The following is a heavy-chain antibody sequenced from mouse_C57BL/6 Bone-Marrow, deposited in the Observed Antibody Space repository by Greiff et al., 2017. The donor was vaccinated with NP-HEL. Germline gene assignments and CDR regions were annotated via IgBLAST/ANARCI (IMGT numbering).Heavy chain of an antibody. D-gene: IGHD1-1*01. CDR1: GYSFTGYY. CDR2: INPSTGGT. V-gene: IGHV1-42*01. CDR3: ARKGYYGSSWGNY. Sequence: VQLQQSGPELVKPGASVKISCKASGYSFTGYYMNWVKQSPEKSLEWIGEINPSTGGTTYNQKFKAKATLTVDKSSSTAYMQLKSLTSEDSAVYYCARKGYYGSSWGNYWGQGTTLTVSS. J-gene: IGHJ2*01.